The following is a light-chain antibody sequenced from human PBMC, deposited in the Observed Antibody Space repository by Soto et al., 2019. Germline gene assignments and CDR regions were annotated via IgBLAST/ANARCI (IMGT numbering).Light chain of an antibody. CDR1: QSVSKNY. V-gene: IGKV3-20*01. Sequence: EIVLTQSPGTLSLSPGERATLSCRASQSVSKNYLAWYQQKPGQAPRLLISGVSNRTTGIPDRFSGSVSGIDIILTIDRLETEGIAEYFCPQYGSSPPTLGGGTHVAI. CDR2: GVS. J-gene: IGKJ4*01. CDR3: PQYGSSPPT.